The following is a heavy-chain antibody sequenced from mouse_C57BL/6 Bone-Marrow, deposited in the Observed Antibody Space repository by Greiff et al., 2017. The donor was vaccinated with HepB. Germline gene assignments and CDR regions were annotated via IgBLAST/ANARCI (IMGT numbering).Heavy chain of an antibody. Sequence: DVKLVESGGGLVQPGGSLKLSCAASGFTFSDYYMYWVRQTPEKRLEWVAYISNGGGSTYYPDTVKGRFTISRDNAKNTLYLQMSRLKSEDTAMYYCARRGYYGSSYGFAYWGQGTLVTVSA. J-gene: IGHJ3*01. CDR2: ISNGGGST. D-gene: IGHD1-1*01. CDR1: GFTFSDYY. CDR3: ARRGYYGSSYGFAY. V-gene: IGHV5-12*01.